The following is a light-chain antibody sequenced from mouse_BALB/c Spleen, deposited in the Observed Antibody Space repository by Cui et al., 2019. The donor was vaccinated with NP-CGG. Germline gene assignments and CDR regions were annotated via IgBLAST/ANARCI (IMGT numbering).Light chain of an antibody. V-gene: IGLV2*02. CDR2: STS. CDR3: ALWYSTHWV. J-gene: IGLJ1*01. Sequence: VVTHESAFTTSPGGTVILTGLSNTGAVTTSNYANWVQEKPDHLVTGLIGSTSNRAPGIPVRFSGYLIGDKAALTITGAQTEDDAMYFCALWYSTHWVFGGGTKLTVL. CDR1: TGAVTTSNY.